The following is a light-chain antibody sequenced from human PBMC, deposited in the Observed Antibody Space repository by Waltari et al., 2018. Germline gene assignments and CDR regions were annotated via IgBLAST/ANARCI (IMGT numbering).Light chain of an antibody. CDR1: QNIKKF. CDR3: QQRSNWPRIT. J-gene: IGKJ5*01. CDR2: DAS. V-gene: IGKV3-11*01. Sequence: LVLTQSHATLSVSAGETATPSCRASQNIKKFLAWYQQKPGQAPRLIIHDASNRATGIPARFSGSGSGTDFTLTISSVEPEDFAVYYCQQRSNWPRITFGQGTRLELK.